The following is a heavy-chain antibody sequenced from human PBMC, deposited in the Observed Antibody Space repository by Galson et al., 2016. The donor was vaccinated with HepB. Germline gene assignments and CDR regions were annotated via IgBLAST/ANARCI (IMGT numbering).Heavy chain of an antibody. J-gene: IGHJ5*02. CDR3: ARIRIGAAGMVKWFDP. Sequence: SETLSLTCIVSGGAIASSSSYYWGWIRQPPGKGLEWIGNIYYSGSTYYNPSLKSQLTISVDTSKNQFSLKLRSVTAADTARYHCARIRIGAAGMVKWFDPWGQGTLVTVSS. D-gene: IGHD6-13*01. CDR1: GGAIASSSSYY. CDR2: IYYSGST. V-gene: IGHV4-39*01.